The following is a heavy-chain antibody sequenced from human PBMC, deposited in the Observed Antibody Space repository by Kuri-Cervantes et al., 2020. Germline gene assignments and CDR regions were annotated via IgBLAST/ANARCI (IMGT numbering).Heavy chain of an antibody. J-gene: IGHJ4*02. Sequence: ESLKISCAVYGGSFSGYYWSWIRQPPGKGLEWIGEINHSGSTNYNPSLKSRVTISVDTSKNQFSLKLSSVTAADTAVYYCARDLGTSVAGGYFDYWGQGTLVTVSS. V-gene: IGHV4-34*01. D-gene: IGHD6-19*01. CDR1: GGSFSGYY. CDR2: INHSGST. CDR3: ARDLGTSVAGGYFDY.